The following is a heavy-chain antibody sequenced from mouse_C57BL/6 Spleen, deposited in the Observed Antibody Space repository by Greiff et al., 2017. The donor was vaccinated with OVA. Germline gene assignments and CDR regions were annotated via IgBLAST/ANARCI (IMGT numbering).Heavy chain of an antibody. D-gene: IGHD4-1*01. CDR1: GFNIKDDY. V-gene: IGHV14-4*01. CDR3: TTRTGRGY. J-gene: IGHJ2*01. Sequence: EVQLQESGAELVRPGASVKLSCTASGFNIKDDYMHWVKQRPEQGLEWIGWIDPENGDTEYASKFQGKATITADTSSNTAYLQLSSLTSEDTAVYYCTTRTGRGYWGQGTTLTVSS. CDR2: IDPENGDT.